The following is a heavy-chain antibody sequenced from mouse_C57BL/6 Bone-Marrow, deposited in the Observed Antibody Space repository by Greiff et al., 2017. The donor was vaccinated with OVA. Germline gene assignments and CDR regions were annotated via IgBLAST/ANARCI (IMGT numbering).Heavy chain of an antibody. CDR2: ISDGGSYT. D-gene: IGHD2-5*01. CDR3: AREGAYDSNCGDY. CDR1: GFTFSSYA. Sequence: EVQGVESGGGLVKPGGSLKLSCAASGFTFSSYAMSWVRQTPEKRLEWVATISDGGSYTYYPDNVKGRFTISRDNAKNNLYLQMSHLKSEDTAMYYCAREGAYDSNCGDYWGQGTSVTVSS. J-gene: IGHJ4*01. V-gene: IGHV5-4*01.